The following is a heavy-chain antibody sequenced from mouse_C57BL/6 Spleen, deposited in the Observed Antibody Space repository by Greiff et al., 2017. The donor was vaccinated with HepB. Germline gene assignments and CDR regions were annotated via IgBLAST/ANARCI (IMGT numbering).Heavy chain of an antibody. CDR3: ARGGFDYGSPYYFDY. CDR2: IYPGGGYT. J-gene: IGHJ2*01. Sequence: QVQLKESGAELVRPGTSVKMSCKASGYTFTNYWIGWAKQRPGHGLEWIGDIYPGGGYTNYNEKFKGKATLTADKSSSTAYMQFSSLTSEDSAIYYCARGGFDYGSPYYFDYWGQGTTLTVSS. D-gene: IGHD1-1*01. V-gene: IGHV1-63*01. CDR1: GYTFTNYW.